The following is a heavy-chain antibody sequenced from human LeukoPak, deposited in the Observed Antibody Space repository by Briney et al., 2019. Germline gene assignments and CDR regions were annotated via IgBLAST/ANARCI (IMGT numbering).Heavy chain of an antibody. Sequence: PGGSLRLSCAASGFTFSSYAMSWVRQAPGKGLEWVSAISGSGGSTYYADSVKGRFTISRDNSKNTLYLQMNSLRAEDTALYYCAPITLMVPGLDWGQGTLVTVSS. J-gene: IGHJ4*02. CDR1: GFTFSSYA. D-gene: IGHD2-8*01. CDR2: ISGSGGST. V-gene: IGHV3-23*01. CDR3: APITLMVPGLD.